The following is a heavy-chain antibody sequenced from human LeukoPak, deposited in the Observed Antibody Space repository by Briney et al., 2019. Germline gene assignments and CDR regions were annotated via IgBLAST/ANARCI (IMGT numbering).Heavy chain of an antibody. V-gene: IGHV4-4*07. CDR3: VRMDYDSSGVSWYFAL. CDR1: GXSISSDY. D-gene: IGHD3-22*01. CDR2: IYSSGNT. Sequence: KPSETLSLTCTVSGXSISSDYWSWIRQPAGKGLEWIGRIYSSGNTNYNPSLESRATMSLDTSKNQFSLRLSSVTAADTAVYYCVRMDYDSSGVSWYFALWGRGTLVTVSS. J-gene: IGHJ2*01.